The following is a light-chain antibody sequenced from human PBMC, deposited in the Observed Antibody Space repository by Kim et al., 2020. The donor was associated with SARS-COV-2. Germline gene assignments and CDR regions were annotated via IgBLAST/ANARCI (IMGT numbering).Light chain of an antibody. Sequence: SSPVGDRSTMTCRAMQSITRLLAWYQQKPGKAPKLLIYDASSLKRGVPSRFSGSGSGTEFTLTISSLQPDDFATYYCHQYNSYSHTFGQGTKLEI. CDR3: HQYNSYSHT. CDR2: DAS. CDR1: QSITRL. V-gene: IGKV1-5*01. J-gene: IGKJ2*01.